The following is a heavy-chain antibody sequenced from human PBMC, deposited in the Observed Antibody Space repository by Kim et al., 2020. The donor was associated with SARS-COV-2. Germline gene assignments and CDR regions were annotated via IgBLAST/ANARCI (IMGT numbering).Heavy chain of an antibody. D-gene: IGHD6-13*01. J-gene: IGHJ5*02. Sequence: NYAQKFQGRVTITADKSTSTAYMELSSLRSEDTAVYYCARGQGSRGLFDPWGQGTLVTVSS. CDR3: ARGQGSRGLFDP. V-gene: IGHV1-69*04.